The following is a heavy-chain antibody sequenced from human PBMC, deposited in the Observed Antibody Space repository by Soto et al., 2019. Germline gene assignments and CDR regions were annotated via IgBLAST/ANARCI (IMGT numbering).Heavy chain of an antibody. V-gene: IGHV4-59*01. CDR2: LYYGRSA. Sequence: QVQLQESGPGLVKPSETLSLTCAVSGDSISSYYCMWIRQPPGKRLEAIGYLYYGRSANYNPSLKSRVTLSVDTSTNQCSLTLSSMTAADTAVYYCALRSMAVVREYWGQGTLVTVSS. CDR3: ALRSMAVVREY. J-gene: IGHJ4*02. CDR1: GDSISSYY. D-gene: IGHD3-22*01.